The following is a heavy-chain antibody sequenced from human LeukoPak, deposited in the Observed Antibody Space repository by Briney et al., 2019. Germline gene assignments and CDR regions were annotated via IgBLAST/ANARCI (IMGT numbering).Heavy chain of an antibody. D-gene: IGHD3-3*01. Sequence: PSETLSLTCAVSGGSISSSNWWSWVRQPPGKGLEWIGEIYHSGSTNYNPSLKSRVTISVDKSKNQFSLKLSSVTAADTAVYYCARDRRYYDFWSGYGPSEYWGQGTLVTVSS. CDR2: IYHSGST. CDR1: GGSISSSNW. CDR3: ARDRRYYDFWSGYGPSEY. V-gene: IGHV4-4*02. J-gene: IGHJ4*02.